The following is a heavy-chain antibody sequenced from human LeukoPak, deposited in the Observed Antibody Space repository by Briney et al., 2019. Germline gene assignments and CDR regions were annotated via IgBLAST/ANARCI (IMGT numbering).Heavy chain of an antibody. CDR1: GFTFSSYG. D-gene: IGHD3-10*01. V-gene: IGHV3-30*18. J-gene: IGHJ4*02. CDR2: ISYDGSNK. CDR3: AKDFGTMVRGVTGDY. Sequence: PARTLRLSCAASGFTFSSYGMHWVRQAPGKGLEWVAVISYDGSNKYYADSVKGRFTISRDNSKNTLYLQMNSLRAEDTAVYYCAKDFGTMVRGVTGDYWGQGTLVTVSS.